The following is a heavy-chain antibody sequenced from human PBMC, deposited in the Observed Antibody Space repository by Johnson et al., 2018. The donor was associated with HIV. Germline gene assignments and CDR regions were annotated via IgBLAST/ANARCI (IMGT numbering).Heavy chain of an antibody. V-gene: IGHV3-13*01. J-gene: IGHJ3*02. CDR3: ARGYINVQGVIVTSDAFDI. Sequence: VQLVESGGGLVQPGGSLRLSCAASGFTFSSYDMFWVRQATGKGLEWVSSICTAGDTYYPGSVRGRFTISRENAKNSLYLQMNSLGAGDTAVYYCARGYINVQGVIVTSDAFDIWGQGTMVTVSS. CDR2: ICTAGDT. D-gene: IGHD3-10*02. CDR1: GFTFSSYD.